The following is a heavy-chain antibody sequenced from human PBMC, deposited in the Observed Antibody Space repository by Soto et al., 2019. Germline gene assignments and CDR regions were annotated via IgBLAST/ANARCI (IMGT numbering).Heavy chain of an antibody. D-gene: IGHD6-13*01. V-gene: IGHV3-30-3*01. CDR2: ISYDGSNK. J-gene: IGHJ4*02. CDR1: GFTFISYA. CDR3: ARVGIAAAG. Sequence: GGSLRLSCAASGFTFISYAMRWVRQAPGKGLEWVAVISYDGSNKYYADSVKGRFTISRDNSKNTLYLQMNSLRAEDTAVYYCARVGIAAAGWGQGTLVTVSS.